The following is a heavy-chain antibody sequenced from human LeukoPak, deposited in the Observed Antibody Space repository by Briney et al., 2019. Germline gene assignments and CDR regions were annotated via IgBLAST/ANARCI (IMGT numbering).Heavy chain of an antibody. Sequence: GGSRRLSCAASGFTFSSYSLNWVRQAPGKGLEWVSYISSGSSTIYYADSMKGRFTISRDNAKNSLFLQMNSLRDEDTAVYYCARDVFGGTYFDYWGQGTLVTVSS. V-gene: IGHV3-48*02. J-gene: IGHJ4*02. CDR2: ISSGSSTI. CDR1: GFTFSSYS. D-gene: IGHD2-15*01. CDR3: ARDVFGGTYFDY.